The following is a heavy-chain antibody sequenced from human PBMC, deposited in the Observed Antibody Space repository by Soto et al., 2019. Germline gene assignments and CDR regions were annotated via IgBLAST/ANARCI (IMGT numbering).Heavy chain of an antibody. CDR3: ARSSTSANNFDY. D-gene: IGHD2-2*01. Sequence: QVQLQESGPGLVKPSQTLSLTCTVSGGSISSGGYYWSWIRQHPGKGLEWIGYIYYSGSTYYNPSLKSRFTTSVDTSKNQYSLNLSSVTAADTAEYYCARSSTSANNFDYWGQGTLVTVSS. CDR2: IYYSGST. CDR1: GGSISSGGYY. J-gene: IGHJ4*02. V-gene: IGHV4-31*03.